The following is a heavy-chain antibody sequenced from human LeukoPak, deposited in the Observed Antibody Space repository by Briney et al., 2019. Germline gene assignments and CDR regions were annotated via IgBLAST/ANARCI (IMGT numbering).Heavy chain of an antibody. CDR1: GFTFSSYG. D-gene: IGHD6-13*01. V-gene: IGHV3-33*01. Sequence: GGSLRLSCAASGFTFSSYGMHWVRQAPGKGLEWVAVIWYDGSNKYYADSVKGRFTISRDNSKNTLYLQMNSLRAEDTAVYYCARNRAAAGTGWFDPWGQGTLVTVSS. CDR2: IWYDGSNK. J-gene: IGHJ5*02. CDR3: ARNRAAAGTGWFDP.